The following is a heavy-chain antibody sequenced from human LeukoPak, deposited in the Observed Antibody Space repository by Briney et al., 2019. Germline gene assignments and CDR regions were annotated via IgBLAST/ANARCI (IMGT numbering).Heavy chain of an antibody. V-gene: IGHV3-23*01. D-gene: IGHD2-15*01. Sequence: GGSLRLSCAASGFTFSSYWMSWVRQAPGKGLEWVSAISGSGGSTYYADSVKGRFTISRDNSKNTLYLQMNSLRAEDTAVYYCAKDLGSRRHYFDYWGQGTLVTVSS. CDR2: ISGSGGST. CDR1: GFTFSSYW. J-gene: IGHJ4*02. CDR3: AKDLGSRRHYFDY.